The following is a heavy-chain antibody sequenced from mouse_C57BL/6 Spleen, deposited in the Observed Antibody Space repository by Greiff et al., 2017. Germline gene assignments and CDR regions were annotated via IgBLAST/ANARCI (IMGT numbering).Heavy chain of an antibody. CDR2: ISSGGSTI. Sequence: EVKLEESGGGLVKPGGSLKLSCAASGFTFSDYGMHWVRQAPEKGLEWVAYISSGGSTISYADKVKGRFTISRDNAKNTLFLQMTILRSEDTAMYYCARPLYDYESIAWFAYWGQGTLVTVSA. D-gene: IGHD2-4*01. CDR3: ARPLYDYESIAWFAY. CDR1: GFTFSDYG. J-gene: IGHJ3*01. V-gene: IGHV5-17*01.